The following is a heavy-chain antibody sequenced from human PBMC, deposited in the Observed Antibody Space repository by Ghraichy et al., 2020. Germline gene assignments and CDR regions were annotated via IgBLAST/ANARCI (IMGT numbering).Heavy chain of an antibody. J-gene: IGHJ6*02. Sequence: ASVKVSCKASGYTFTSYGISWVRQAPGQGLEWMGWISAYNGNTNYAQKLQGRVTMTTDTSTSTAYMELRSLRSDDTAVYYCAREFHRAYYYDSSGNYGMDVWGQGTTVTVSS. CDR1: GYTFTSYG. CDR3: AREFHRAYYYDSSGNYGMDV. V-gene: IGHV1-18*01. CDR2: ISAYNGNT. D-gene: IGHD3-22*01.